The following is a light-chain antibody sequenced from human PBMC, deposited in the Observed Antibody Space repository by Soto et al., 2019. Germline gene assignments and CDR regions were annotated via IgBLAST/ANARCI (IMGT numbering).Light chain of an antibody. CDR1: SSDVGGYNY. V-gene: IGLV2-14*01. CDR2: EVS. J-gene: IGLJ1*01. CDR3: SSYTSSSTLYV. Sequence: QSVLTQPASVSGSPGQSITISCTGTSSDVGGYNYVSWYQQHPGKAPKLMIYEVSNRPSGVSNRFSGSKSGNTASLTISGIQAEEEADYSSSSYTSSSTLYVFGTGTKVTV.